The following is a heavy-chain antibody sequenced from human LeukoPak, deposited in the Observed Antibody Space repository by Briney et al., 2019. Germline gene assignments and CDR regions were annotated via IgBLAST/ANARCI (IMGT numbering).Heavy chain of an antibody. CDR1: GFTFSSYA. V-gene: IGHV3-23*01. CDR2: ISGSGGST. Sequence: GGSLRLSCAASGFTFSSYAMSWVRQAPGKGLEWVSAISGSGGSTYYADSVKGRFTISRDNSKNTLYLQMNSLRAEDTAVYYCAKDARVSRYCSSTSCYHWFDPWGQGTLVTVSS. CDR3: AKDARVSRYCSSTSCYHWFDP. J-gene: IGHJ5*02. D-gene: IGHD2-2*01.